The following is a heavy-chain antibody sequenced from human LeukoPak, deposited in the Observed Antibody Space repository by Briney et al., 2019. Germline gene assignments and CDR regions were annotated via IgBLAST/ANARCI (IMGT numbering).Heavy chain of an antibody. Sequence: ASVKVSCKASGYTFTSYDINWVRQATGQGLEWMGWMNPNSGNTGYAQKFQGRVTMTRNTSISTAYMELSSLRSEDTAVYYCARGYGSGSYYPLGYYYYGMDVWGQGTTVTVSS. CDR3: ARGYGSGSYYPLGYYYYGMDV. J-gene: IGHJ6*02. V-gene: IGHV1-8*01. CDR2: MNPNSGNT. CDR1: GYTFTSYD. D-gene: IGHD3-10*01.